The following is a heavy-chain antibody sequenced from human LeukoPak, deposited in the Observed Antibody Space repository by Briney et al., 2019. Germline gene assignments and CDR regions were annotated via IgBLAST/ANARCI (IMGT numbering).Heavy chain of an antibody. Sequence: GGSLRLSCAASGFTFSSYSMNWVRQAPGKGLEWVSSISSSSSYIYYADSVKGRFTISRDNAKNSLYLQMNSLRAEDTAVYYCARDPDPGYCSGGSCYYYYGMDVWGQGTTVTVSS. V-gene: IGHV3-21*01. D-gene: IGHD2-15*01. CDR3: ARDPDPGYCSGGSCYYYYGMDV. CDR1: GFTFSSYS. CDR2: ISSSSSYI. J-gene: IGHJ6*02.